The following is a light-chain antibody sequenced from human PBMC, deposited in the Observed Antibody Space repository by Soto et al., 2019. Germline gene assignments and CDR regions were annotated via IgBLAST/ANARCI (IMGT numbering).Light chain of an antibody. CDR1: QSLGGS. Sequence: IVMTQSPATLSVSPGERATLSCRASQSLGGSLAWYQQKPGQAPSVLIYGASTRVTGIPARFSGSGSGTEFTLTISSLQSEDFAVYYCQQYKNGWTFGQGTKVDIK. V-gene: IGKV3-15*01. J-gene: IGKJ1*01. CDR2: GAS. CDR3: QQYKNGWT.